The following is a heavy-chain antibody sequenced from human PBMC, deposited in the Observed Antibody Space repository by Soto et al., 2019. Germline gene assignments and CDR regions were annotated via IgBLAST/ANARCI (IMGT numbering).Heavy chain of an antibody. J-gene: IGHJ6*02. D-gene: IGHD2-15*01. V-gene: IGHV4-34*01. CDR3: ARASRDGGLVVVYYYYGMDV. Sequence: SETLSLTCAVYGGSFSGYYWSWIRQPPGKGLEWIGEINHSGSTNYNPSLKSRVTISVDTSKNQFSLKLGSVTAADTAVYYCARASRDGGLVVVYYYYGMDVWGQGTTVTVSS. CDR1: GGSFSGYY. CDR2: INHSGST.